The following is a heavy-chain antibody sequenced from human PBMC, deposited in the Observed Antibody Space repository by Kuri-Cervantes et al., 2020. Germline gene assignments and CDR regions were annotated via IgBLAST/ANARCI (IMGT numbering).Heavy chain of an antibody. V-gene: IGHV4-39*01. J-gene: IGHJ5*02. D-gene: IGHD3-10*01. Sequence: SETLSLTCTVSGGSISGSTYYWGWIRQPPGKGLEWIGSIYYSGSTYYNPSLKSRVTISVDTSKNQFSLKLSSVTAADTAVYYCARGRPTRWFGEYWFDPWGQGTLVTVSS. CDR1: GGSISGSTYY. CDR2: IYYSGST. CDR3: ARGRPTRWFGEYWFDP.